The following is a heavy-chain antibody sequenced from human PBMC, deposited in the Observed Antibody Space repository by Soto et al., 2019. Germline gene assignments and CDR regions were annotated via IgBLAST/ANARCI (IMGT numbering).Heavy chain of an antibody. D-gene: IGHD4-17*01. Sequence: QVQLVQSGAEVKKPGSSVKVSCKASGGTFSSYAISWVRQAPGQGLEWMGGIIPIFGTANYAQKFQGRVTIIADESTSTAYMELSSLRSEDTAVYYCARDDYGGNEGYNYYGMDVWGQGTTVTVSS. CDR1: GGTFSSYA. J-gene: IGHJ6*02. CDR3: ARDDYGGNEGYNYYGMDV. V-gene: IGHV1-69*01. CDR2: IIPIFGTA.